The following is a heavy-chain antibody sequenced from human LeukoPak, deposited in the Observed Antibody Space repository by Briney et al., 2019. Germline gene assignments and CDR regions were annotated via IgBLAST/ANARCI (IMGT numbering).Heavy chain of an antibody. D-gene: IGHD6-13*01. CDR1: GFTFSSYS. CDR3: ARDRVAAAGIGY. CDR2: ISSSSNYI. Sequence: GGSLRLSCTASGFTFSSYSMNWVRQAPGKGLDWVSSISSSSNYIYYADSVKGRFTISRDNAKNSLYLQMNSLRAEDTAVYYCARDRVAAAGIGYWGQGTLVTVSS. J-gene: IGHJ4*02. V-gene: IGHV3-21*01.